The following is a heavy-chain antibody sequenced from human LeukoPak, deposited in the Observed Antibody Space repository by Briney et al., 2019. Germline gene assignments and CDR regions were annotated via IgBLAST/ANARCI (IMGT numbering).Heavy chain of an antibody. V-gene: IGHV3-74*01. Sequence: GGSLRLSCAASGFTFSKYWMLWVRHAPGKGLESVSRINTDGTVTTYADSVKGRFTVSRDNADNTMFLQMNSVRDEGTAVYYCATKQWLAPPPDSWGQGTPVTVSS. CDR1: GFTFSKYW. CDR3: ATKQWLAPPPDS. J-gene: IGHJ4*02. CDR2: INTDGTVT. D-gene: IGHD6-19*01.